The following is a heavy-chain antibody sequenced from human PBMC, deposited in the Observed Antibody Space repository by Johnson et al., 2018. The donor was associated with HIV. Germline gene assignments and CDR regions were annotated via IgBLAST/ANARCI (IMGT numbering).Heavy chain of an antibody. CDR2: LVTAGAT. J-gene: IGHJ3*02. CDR3: ARAYSYGAFDI. V-gene: IGHV3-13*01. Sequence: EVQLVESGGGLVQPGGSLRLSCAASGITFGTNYMSWVRQAPGKGLEWVSALVTAGATFYPGSLKGRFTISRENAKNSLYLQMNSLRAEDTAVYYCARAYSYGAFDIWGLGTKVTVSS. D-gene: IGHD5-18*01. CDR1: GITFGTNY.